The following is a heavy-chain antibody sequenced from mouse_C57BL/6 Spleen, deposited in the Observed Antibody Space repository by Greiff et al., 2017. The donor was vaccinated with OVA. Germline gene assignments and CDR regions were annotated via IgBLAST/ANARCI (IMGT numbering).Heavy chain of an antibody. V-gene: IGHV3-6*01. D-gene: IGHD1-1*01. CDR2: ISYDGSN. Sequence: DVKLEESGPGLVKPSQSLSLTCSVTGYSITSGYYWNWIRQFPGNKLEWMGYISYDGSNNYNPSLKNRISITRDTSKNQFFLKLNSVTTEDTATYYCARVGYYGSSYGGYFDYWGQGTTLTVSS. CDR1: GYSITSGYY. CDR3: ARVGYYGSSYGGYFDY. J-gene: IGHJ2*01.